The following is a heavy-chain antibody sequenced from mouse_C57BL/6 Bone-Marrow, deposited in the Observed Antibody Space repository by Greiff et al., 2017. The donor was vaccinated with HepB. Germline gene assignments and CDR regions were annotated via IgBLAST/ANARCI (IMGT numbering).Heavy chain of an antibody. CDR2: IDPSDSET. D-gene: IGHD1-1*01. J-gene: IGHJ3*01. CDR3: ARRDYGSSYGFAY. V-gene: IGHV1-52*01. Sequence: VKLQHPGAELVRPGSSVKLSCKASGYTFTSYWMHWVKQRPIQGLEWIGNIDPSDSETHYNQKFKDKATLTVDKSSSTAYMQLSSLTSEDSAVYYCARRDYGSSYGFAYWGQGTLVTVSA. CDR1: GYTFTSYW.